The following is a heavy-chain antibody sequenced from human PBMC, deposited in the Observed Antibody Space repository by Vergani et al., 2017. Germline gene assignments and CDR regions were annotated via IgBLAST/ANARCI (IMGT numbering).Heavy chain of an antibody. CDR2: ISYDGSNK. CDR1: GFTFSSYA. CDR3: ARDLYSSGWYGYFDY. J-gene: IGHJ4*02. Sequence: QVQLVESGGGVVQPGRSLRLSCAASGFTFSSYAMHWVRQAPGKGLEWVAVISYDGSNKYYADSVKGRFTISRDNSKNTLYLQMNSLRAEDTAVYYCARDLYSSGWYGYFDYWGQGTLVTVSS. V-gene: IGHV3-30*04. D-gene: IGHD6-19*01.